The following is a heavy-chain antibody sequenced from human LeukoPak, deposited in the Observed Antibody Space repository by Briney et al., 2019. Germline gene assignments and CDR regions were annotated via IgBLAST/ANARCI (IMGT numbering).Heavy chain of an antibody. J-gene: IGHJ5*02. V-gene: IGHV4-59*01. CDR1: GGSISSYY. Sequence: SKTLSLTCTVSGGSISSYYWSWIRQPPGKGLEWIGYIYYSGSTNYNPSLKSRVTISVDTSKNQFSLKLSSVTAADTAVYYCARAPQQQLVRWFDPWGQGTLVTVSS. CDR2: IYYSGST. D-gene: IGHD6-13*01. CDR3: ARAPQQQLVRWFDP.